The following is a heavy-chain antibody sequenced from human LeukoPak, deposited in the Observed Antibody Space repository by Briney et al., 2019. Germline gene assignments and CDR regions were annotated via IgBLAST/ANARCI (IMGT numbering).Heavy chain of an antibody. Sequence: GGSLRLSCAASGFTFSSYGMHWVRQASGKGLEWVAFIRYDGSNKYYADSVKGRFTISRDNSKNTLYLQMNSLRAEGTAVYYCAKDHGDHFDYWGQGTLVTVSS. CDR2: IRYDGSNK. J-gene: IGHJ4*02. D-gene: IGHD4-17*01. V-gene: IGHV3-30*02. CDR1: GFTFSSYG. CDR3: AKDHGDHFDY.